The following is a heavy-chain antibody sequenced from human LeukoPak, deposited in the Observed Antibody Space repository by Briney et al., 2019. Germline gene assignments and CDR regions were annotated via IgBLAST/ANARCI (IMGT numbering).Heavy chain of an antibody. CDR2: VYYNGNT. D-gene: IGHD3-9*01. V-gene: IGHV4-59*01. J-gene: IGHJ4*02. CDR3: ARHSSDWFYFDS. CDR1: GGSISDYY. Sequence: SETLSLTCSVSGGSISDYYWSWVRQPPGKTLEWIGYVYYNGNTKYNPSLKSRVTMSVDSSKNQFSLKLPSVTAADTAIYYCARHSSDWFYFDSWGRGTLVTVSS.